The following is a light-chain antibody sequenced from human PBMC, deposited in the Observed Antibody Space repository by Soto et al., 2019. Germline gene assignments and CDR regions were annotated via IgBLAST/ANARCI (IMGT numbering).Light chain of an antibody. CDR1: SSDVGSYNY. J-gene: IGLJ1*01. Sequence: QSVLTQPASVSGSPGQSITISCTGTSSDVGSYNYVSWYQQHPGKALKLMIYDVSNRPSGVSNRFSGSKSGNTASLTISGLQAEDEADYYCNSYTGSSTPYVFGTGTKVTVL. CDR3: NSYTGSSTPYV. V-gene: IGLV2-14*03. CDR2: DVS.